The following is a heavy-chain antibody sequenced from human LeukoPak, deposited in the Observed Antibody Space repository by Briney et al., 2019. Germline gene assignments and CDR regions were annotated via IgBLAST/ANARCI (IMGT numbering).Heavy chain of an antibody. D-gene: IGHD2-15*01. V-gene: IGHV3-30*02. Sequence: GGSLRLSCGASGFTFSSFGMHWVRQAPGKGLEWVAFIRFDGSNKYYADSVKGRFTISRDNSKNTLFLQVNSLRAEDTAVYYCASRCSGGSCYSGHYWGQGTLVTVSS. CDR2: IRFDGSNK. CDR1: GFTFSSFG. CDR3: ASRCSGGSCYSGHY. J-gene: IGHJ4*02.